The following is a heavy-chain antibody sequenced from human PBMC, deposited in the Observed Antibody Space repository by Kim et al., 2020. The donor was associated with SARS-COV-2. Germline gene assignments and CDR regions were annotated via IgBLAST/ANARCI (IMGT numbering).Heavy chain of an antibody. CDR3: ASDWYVAVAGTRESVFDI. V-gene: IGHV3-7*03. CDR2: IKEDGSDK. D-gene: IGHD6-19*01. J-gene: IGHJ3*02. Sequence: GGSLRLSCAASGFTFSTHWMSWVRQAPGKGLEWVGNIKEDGSDKYYVDSVGGRFTFSRDNAKNSLYLQMNSLRAEDTAVYYCASDWYVAVAGTRESVFDIWGQGTMVTVSS. CDR1: GFTFSTHW.